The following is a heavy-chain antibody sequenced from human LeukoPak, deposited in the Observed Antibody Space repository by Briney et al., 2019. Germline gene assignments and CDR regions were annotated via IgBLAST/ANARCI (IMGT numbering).Heavy chain of an antibody. D-gene: IGHD6-6*01. CDR3: ARVRIAARSLFDAFDI. V-gene: IGHV1-2*02. J-gene: IGHJ3*02. CDR1: GYTFTGYY. Sequence: ASVKVSCKASGYTFTGYYMHWVRQAPGQGLELMGWINPNSGGTNYAQKFQGRVTMTRDTSISTAYMELSRLRSDDTAVYYCARVRIAARSLFDAFDIWGQGTMVTVSS. CDR2: INPNSGGT.